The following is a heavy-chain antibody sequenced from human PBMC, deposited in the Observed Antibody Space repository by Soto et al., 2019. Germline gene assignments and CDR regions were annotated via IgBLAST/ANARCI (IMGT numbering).Heavy chain of an antibody. D-gene: IGHD4-17*01. J-gene: IGHJ6*02. Sequence: PATLSLTCAFSGGSISSSNWWSWVRQPPGKGLEWIGEIYHSGSTNYNPSLKSRVTISVDKSKNQFSLKLSSVTAADTAVYYCAKTLGLRDYYYGMDVWGQGTTVTVSS. CDR2: IYHSGST. CDR1: GGSISSSNW. CDR3: AKTLGLRDYYYGMDV. V-gene: IGHV4-4*03.